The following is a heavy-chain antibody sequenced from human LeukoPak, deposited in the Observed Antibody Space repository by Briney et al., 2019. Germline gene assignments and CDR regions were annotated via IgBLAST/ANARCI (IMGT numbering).Heavy chain of an antibody. V-gene: IGHV1-69*04. CDR3: ARDLTTVVTIYGMDV. CDR1: GGTFSSYA. J-gene: IGHJ6*02. Sequence: SVKVSCKSSGGTFSSYAISWVRQAPGQGLEWMGRIIPILGIANYAQKFQGRVTITADKSTSTAYMELSGLRSEDTAVYYCARDLTTVVTIYGMDVWGQGTTVTVSS. D-gene: IGHD4-17*01. CDR2: IIPILGIA.